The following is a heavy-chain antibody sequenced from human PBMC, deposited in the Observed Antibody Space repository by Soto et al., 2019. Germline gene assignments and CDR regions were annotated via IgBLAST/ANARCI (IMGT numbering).Heavy chain of an antibody. J-gene: IGHJ4*02. CDR1: GGSISSGGYS. CDR2: IYHSGST. V-gene: IGHV4-30-2*01. D-gene: IGHD3-22*01. CDR3: ASSYYYDSSGYYVLDY. Sequence: SETLSLTCAVSGGSISSGGYSWSWIRQPPGKGLEWIGYIYHSGSTYYNPSLKSRVTISVDRSKNQFSLKLSSVTAADTAVYYCASSYYYDSSGYYVLDYWGQGTLVTVSS.